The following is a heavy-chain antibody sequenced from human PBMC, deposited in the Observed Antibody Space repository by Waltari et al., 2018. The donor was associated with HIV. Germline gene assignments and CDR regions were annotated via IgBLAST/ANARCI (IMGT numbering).Heavy chain of an antibody. CDR3: ARAPPYSTRWFYDAFDI. Sequence: QVQLVESGGGVVQPGRSLRLSCAASGFLFSTYAVHRVRQAPGEGLEWVALISYDGSDESYADSVKGRFTISRDNSKNTLYLQMNSLRAEDTAVYYCARAPPYSTRWFYDAFDIWGQGTMVTVSS. D-gene: IGHD6-13*01. CDR1: GFLFSTYA. V-gene: IGHV3-30*01. CDR2: ISYDGSDE. J-gene: IGHJ3*02.